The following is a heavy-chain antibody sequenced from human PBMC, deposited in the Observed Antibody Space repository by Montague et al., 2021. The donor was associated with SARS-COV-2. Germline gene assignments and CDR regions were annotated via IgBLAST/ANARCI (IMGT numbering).Heavy chain of an antibody. Sequence: SETLSLTCTVPGGSFIGYYWGWTRQPPGKGLEWIGEINHNGNTQYNPSLKSRLTMSLDTSRTHISLQVTSVTAADTAVYFCARRLYSFGSGTYRDWGQGTLVTVSS. CDR2: INHNGNT. J-gene: IGHJ4*02. CDR3: ARRLYSFGSGTYRD. CDR1: GGSFIGYY. D-gene: IGHD3-10*01. V-gene: IGHV4-34*01.